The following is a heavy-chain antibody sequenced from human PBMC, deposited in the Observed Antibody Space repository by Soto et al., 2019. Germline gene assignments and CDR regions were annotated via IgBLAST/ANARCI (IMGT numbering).Heavy chain of an antibody. J-gene: IGHJ4*02. V-gene: IGHV3-64*01. CDR2: ISSNGGST. CDR1: GFTFSSYA. D-gene: IGHD5-12*01. Sequence: GGSLRLSCAASGFTFSSYAMHWVRQAPGKGLEYVSAISSNGGSTYYANSVKGRFTISRDNSKNTLYLQMGSLRAEDMAVYYCAREFHSRDGYNSNYWGQGTLVTVSS. CDR3: AREFHSRDGYNSNY.